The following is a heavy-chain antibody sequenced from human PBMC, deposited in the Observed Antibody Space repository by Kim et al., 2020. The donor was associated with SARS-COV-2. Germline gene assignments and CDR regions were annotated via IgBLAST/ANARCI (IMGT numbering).Heavy chain of an antibody. J-gene: IGHJ4*02. V-gene: IGHV3-23*01. D-gene: IGHD3-10*01. CDR3: AKDGLVREVIRNFDY. Sequence: SVKGRFTISRDNSKNTLYMQMNSLRAEDTAVYYCAKDGLVREVIRNFDYWGQGTLVTVSS.